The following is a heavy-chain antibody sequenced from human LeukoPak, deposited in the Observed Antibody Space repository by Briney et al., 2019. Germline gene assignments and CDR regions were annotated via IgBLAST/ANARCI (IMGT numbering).Heavy chain of an antibody. Sequence: SGTLSLTCAVSGGSMSSSNWWSWVRQPPGKGLEWIGEIYHSGATNYNPSLKSRVTISVDTSKNQFSLKLSSVTAADTAVYYCARGTVGGYDWFGGPFDYWGQGTLVTVSS. CDR2: IYHSGAT. CDR3: ARGTVGGYDWFGGPFDY. D-gene: IGHD5-12*01. J-gene: IGHJ4*02. CDR1: GGSMSSSNW. V-gene: IGHV4-4*02.